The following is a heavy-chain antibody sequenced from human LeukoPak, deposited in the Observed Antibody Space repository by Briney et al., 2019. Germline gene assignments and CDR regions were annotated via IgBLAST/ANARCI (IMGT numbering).Heavy chain of an antibody. CDR2: ISPNSGGT. J-gene: IGHJ4*02. D-gene: IGHD3-22*01. CDR3: ARDDYSSGYYLDY. CDR1: GYTFTGYY. V-gene: IGHV1-2*06. Sequence: GASAKVSCKASGYTFTGYYMHWVRQAPGQGLEWMGRISPNSGGTNYAQKFQGRVTMTRDTSISTAYMELSRLRSDDTAVYYCARDDYSSGYYLDYWGQGTLVTVSS.